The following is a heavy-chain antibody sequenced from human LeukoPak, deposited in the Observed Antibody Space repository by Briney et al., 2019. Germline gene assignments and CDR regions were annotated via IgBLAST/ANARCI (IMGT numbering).Heavy chain of an antibody. J-gene: IGHJ4*02. Sequence: PGGSLTLSCAVSGFTFSSYAMSGVRQARGKGLEWVSSISGSGGSTYYADSVKGRFTISRHNYKNTLYLQMNSLRAEDTAVYYCAKVLLWFGESEYYFGYWGQGTLVTVSS. D-gene: IGHD3-10*01. CDR2: ISGSGGST. V-gene: IGHV3-23*01. CDR3: AKVLLWFGESEYYFGY. CDR1: GFTFSSYA.